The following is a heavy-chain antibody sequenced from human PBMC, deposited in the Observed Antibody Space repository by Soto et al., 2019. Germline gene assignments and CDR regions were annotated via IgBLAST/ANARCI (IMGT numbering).Heavy chain of an antibody. CDR2: IYYSGST. J-gene: IGHJ4*02. CDR1: GGSVSSGSYY. Sequence: SETLSLTCTVSGGSVSSGSYYWSWIRQPPGKGLEWIGYIYYSGSTNYNPSLKSRVTISVDTSKNQFSLKLSSVTAADTAVYYCARFTIFGVLTDYWGQGTLVTVYS. V-gene: IGHV4-61*01. CDR3: ARFTIFGVLTDY. D-gene: IGHD3-3*01.